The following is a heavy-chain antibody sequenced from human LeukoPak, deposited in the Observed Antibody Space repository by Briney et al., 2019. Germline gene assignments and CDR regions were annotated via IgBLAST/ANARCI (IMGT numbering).Heavy chain of an antibody. CDR2: IKQDGSEK. Sequence: GGSLRLSCAASGFTFSSYWMSWVRQAPGKGLEWVANIKQDGSEKYYVDSVKGRFTISRDNAKNSLYLQMNSLRAEDTAVYYCARGRRAILGVAPLDYWGQGTLVTVSS. D-gene: IGHD3-3*01. J-gene: IGHJ4*02. CDR3: ARGRRAILGVAPLDY. V-gene: IGHV3-7*01. CDR1: GFTFSSYW.